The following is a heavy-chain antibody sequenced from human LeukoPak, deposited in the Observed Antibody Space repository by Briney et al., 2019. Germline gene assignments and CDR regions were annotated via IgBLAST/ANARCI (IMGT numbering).Heavy chain of an antibody. J-gene: IGHJ4*02. Sequence: SETLSLTCTVSGYSISSGYYWGWIRQPPGKGLEWIGSIYHSGSTYYNPSLKSRVTISVDTSKNQFSLKLSSVTAADTAVYYCARTMGTAMVFDYWGQGTLVTVSS. V-gene: IGHV4-38-2*02. CDR2: IYHSGST. CDR3: ARTMGTAMVFDY. CDR1: GYSISSGYY. D-gene: IGHD5-18*01.